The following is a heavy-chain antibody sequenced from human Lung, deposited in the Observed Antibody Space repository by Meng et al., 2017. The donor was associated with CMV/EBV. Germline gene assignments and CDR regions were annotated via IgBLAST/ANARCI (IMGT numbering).Heavy chain of an antibody. Sequence: SXTXSLXXTVPGVSTSSRSFYWGWIRQPPGKGLEWIASAYHSGNTHYNPSLKLLVTIFGDTSKDQFSLKLSSLTAEDTAVYYCARHRRLRIAAQADNFASXGQGXLVTVSS. CDR2: AYHSGNT. CDR3: ARHRRLRIAAQADNFAS. V-gene: IGHV4-39*01. D-gene: IGHD6-6*01. J-gene: IGHJ4*02. CDR1: GVSTSSRSFY.